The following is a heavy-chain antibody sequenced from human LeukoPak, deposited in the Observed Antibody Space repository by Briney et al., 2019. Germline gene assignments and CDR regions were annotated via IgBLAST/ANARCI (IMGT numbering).Heavy chain of an antibody. CDR2: INPNSGGT. J-gene: IGHJ4*02. CDR1: GYTFTGYY. V-gene: IGHV1-2*02. Sequence: ASVKVSCKASGYTFTGYYTHWVRQAPGQGLEWMGWINPNSGGTNYAQKFQGRVTMTRDTSISTAYMELSRLRSDDTAVYYCAREGFWRDLGDYWGQGTLVTASS. CDR3: AREGFWRDLGDY. D-gene: IGHD3-3*01.